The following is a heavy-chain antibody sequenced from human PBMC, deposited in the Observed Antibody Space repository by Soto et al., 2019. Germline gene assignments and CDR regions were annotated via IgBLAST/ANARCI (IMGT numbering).Heavy chain of an antibody. V-gene: IGHV4-31*03. J-gene: IGHJ5*02. Sequence: SETLSLTCTVSGGSISSGGYYWSWIRQHPGKGLEWIGYIYYSGSTCYNPSLKSRVTISVDTSKNQFSLKLSSVTAADTAVYYCARAIVVVVAADNWFDPWGQGTLVTVSS. CDR1: GGSISSGGYY. CDR3: ARAIVVVVAADNWFDP. CDR2: IYYSGST. D-gene: IGHD2-15*01.